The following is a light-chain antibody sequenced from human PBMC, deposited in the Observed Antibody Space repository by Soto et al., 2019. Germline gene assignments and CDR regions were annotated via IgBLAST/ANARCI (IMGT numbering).Light chain of an antibody. V-gene: IGKV3-15*01. Sequence: EVVLTQSPATLSVSPGERATLSCRASESVNNKLGWYQQKPGQAPRLLIYRASTRATGIPARFSGSGSGTEFTLTISSLQSEHSAVYYCHQYSNLFPFTFGQGTRLEI. CDR2: RAS. J-gene: IGKJ5*01. CDR1: ESVNNK. CDR3: HQYSNLFPFT.